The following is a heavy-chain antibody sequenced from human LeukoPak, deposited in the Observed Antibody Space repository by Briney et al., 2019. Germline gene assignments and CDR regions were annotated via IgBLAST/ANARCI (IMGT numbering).Heavy chain of an antibody. V-gene: IGHV1-18*01. CDR3: ARCGPFSPVAGGGGDY. CDR2: ISAYNGNT. D-gene: IGHD6-19*01. J-gene: IGHJ4*02. Sequence: ASVKVSCKASGYTFTSYDINWVRQATGQGLEWMGWISAYNGNTNYAQKLQGRVTMTTDTSTSTAYMELRSLRSDDTAVYYCARCGPFSPVAGGGGDYWGQGTLVTVSS. CDR1: GYTFTSYD.